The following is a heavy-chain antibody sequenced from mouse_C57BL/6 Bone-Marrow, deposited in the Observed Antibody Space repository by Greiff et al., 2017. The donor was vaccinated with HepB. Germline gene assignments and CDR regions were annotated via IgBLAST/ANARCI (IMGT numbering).Heavy chain of an antibody. D-gene: IGHD1-1*01. Sequence: QVQLQQPGAELVKPGASVKLSCKASGYTFTSYWMHWVKQRPGQGLEWIGMIHPNSGSTNYNEKFKSKATLTVDKSSSTAYMQLSSLTYEDSAVYYCCSTTVLDYFDYWGQGTTLTVSS. CDR3: CSTTVLDYFDY. V-gene: IGHV1-64*01. CDR1: GYTFTSYW. J-gene: IGHJ2*01. CDR2: IHPNSGST.